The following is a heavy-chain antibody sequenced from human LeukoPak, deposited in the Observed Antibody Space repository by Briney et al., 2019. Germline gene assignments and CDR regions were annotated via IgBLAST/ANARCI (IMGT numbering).Heavy chain of an antibody. CDR3: ARRSHSGVIVLYWYFDL. Sequence: SETLSLTCAVYGGSFSGYYWSWIRQPPGKGLEWIGEINHSGSTNYNPSLKSRVTISVDTSKNQFSLKLSSVTAADTAVYYCARRSHSGVIVLYWYFDLWGRGTLVTVSS. V-gene: IGHV4-34*01. D-gene: IGHD1-26*01. J-gene: IGHJ2*01. CDR1: GGSFSGYY. CDR2: INHSGST.